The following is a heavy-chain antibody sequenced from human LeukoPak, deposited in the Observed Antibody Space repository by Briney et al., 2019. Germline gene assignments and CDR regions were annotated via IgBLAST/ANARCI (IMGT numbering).Heavy chain of an antibody. V-gene: IGHV4-4*07. D-gene: IGHD2-15*01. CDR1: GGSISSYY. J-gene: IGHJ5*02. Sequence: SETLSLTCTVSGGSISSYYWSWIRQPAGKGLEWIGRIYTSGSTNYNPSLKSRVTMSVDTSKNQFSLKLSSVTAADTAVYYCARLVVVAATIWFDPWGQGTLVTVSS. CDR2: IYTSGST. CDR3: ARLVVVAATIWFDP.